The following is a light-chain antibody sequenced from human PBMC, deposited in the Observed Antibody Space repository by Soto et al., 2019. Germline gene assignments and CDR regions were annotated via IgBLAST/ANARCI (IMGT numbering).Light chain of an antibody. Sequence: QSALTQPASVSGSPGQSITISCTGTSSDVGGYNLVSWYQQHPGKAPKLIIYEGSKRPSGVSNRFSGSKSGNTASLTISGLQAEDEADYYCFSYAGSRVFGGGTKLTVL. CDR1: SSDVGGYNL. J-gene: IGLJ3*02. CDR2: EGS. V-gene: IGLV2-23*01. CDR3: FSYAGSRV.